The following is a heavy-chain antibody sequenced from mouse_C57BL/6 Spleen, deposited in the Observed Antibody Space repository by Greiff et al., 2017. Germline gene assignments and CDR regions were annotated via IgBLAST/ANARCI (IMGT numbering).Heavy chain of an antibody. CDR2: IYPSDSET. D-gene: IGHD2-5*01. CDR3: ARGPHSNYQD. Sequence: QVQLQQPGAELVRPGSSVKLSCKASGYTFTSYWMDWVKQRPGQGLEWIGNIYPSDSETHYNQKFKDKDTLTVDKSSSTAYMQLSSLTSEDSAVYYCARGPHSNYQDWGQGTLVTVSA. CDR1: GYTFTSYW. J-gene: IGHJ3*01. V-gene: IGHV1-61*01.